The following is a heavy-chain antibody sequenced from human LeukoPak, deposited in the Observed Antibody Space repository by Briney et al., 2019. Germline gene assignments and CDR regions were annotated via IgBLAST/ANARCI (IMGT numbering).Heavy chain of an antibody. CDR2: IKQDGSEK. D-gene: IGHD6-19*01. CDR1: GFTFSSYW. V-gene: IGHV3-7*01. CDR3: ARERTGYSSGWYEFYANRKVGYDY. J-gene: IGHJ4*02. Sequence: GSLRLSCAASGFTFSSYWMSWVRQAPGKGLEWVANIKQDGSEKYYVDSVKGRFTISRDNAKNSLYLQMNSLRAEDTAVYYCARERTGYSSGWYEFYANRKVGYDYWGQGTLVTVSS.